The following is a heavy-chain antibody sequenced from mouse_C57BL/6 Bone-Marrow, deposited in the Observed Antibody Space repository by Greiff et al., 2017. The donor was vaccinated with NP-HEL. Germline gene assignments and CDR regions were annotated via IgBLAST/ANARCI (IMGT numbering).Heavy chain of an antibody. CDR1: GFSLTSYA. Sequence: VQGVESGPGLVAPSQSLSITCTVSGFSLTSYAISWVRQPPGKGLEWLGVIWTGGGTNYNSALKSRLSISKDNSKSQVFLKMNSLQTDDTARYYCARNYYYEGDWYFDVWGTGTTVTVSS. CDR3: ARNYYYEGDWYFDV. V-gene: IGHV2-9-1*01. CDR2: IWTGGGT. J-gene: IGHJ1*03. D-gene: IGHD1-1*01.